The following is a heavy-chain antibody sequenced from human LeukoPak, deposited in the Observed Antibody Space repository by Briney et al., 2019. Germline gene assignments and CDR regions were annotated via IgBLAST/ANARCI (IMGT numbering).Heavy chain of an antibody. J-gene: IGHJ3*02. CDR2: ISISSSSI. Sequence: GGSLRLSCAASGFTFSSYSMNWVRQAPGKGLEWVSYISISSSSIYYAAPVKGRFTISRDNAKKSLYLQMNSLRAEDTAVYYCARDWTYYYDSSGYPRDAFDIWGQGTMVTVSS. V-gene: IGHV3-21*01. CDR1: GFTFSSYS. D-gene: IGHD3-22*01. CDR3: ARDWTYYYDSSGYPRDAFDI.